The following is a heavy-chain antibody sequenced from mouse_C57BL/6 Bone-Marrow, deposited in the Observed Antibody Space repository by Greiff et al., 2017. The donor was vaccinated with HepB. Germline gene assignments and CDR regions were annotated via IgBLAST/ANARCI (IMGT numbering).Heavy chain of an antibody. CDR3: ERDPSTGYYSNYDYAMDY. D-gene: IGHD2-5*01. J-gene: IGHJ4*01. CDR2: ISDGGSYT. V-gene: IGHV5-4*01. CDR1: GFTFSSYA. Sequence: EVKLVESGGGLVKPGGSLKLSCAASGFTFSSYAMSWVRQTPEKRLEWVATISDGGSYTYYPDNVKGRFTISRDNAKNNLYLQMSHLKSEDTAMYYCERDPSTGYYSNYDYAMDYWGQGTSVTVSS.